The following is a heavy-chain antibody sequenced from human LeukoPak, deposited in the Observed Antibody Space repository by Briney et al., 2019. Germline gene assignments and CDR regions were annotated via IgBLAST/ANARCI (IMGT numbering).Heavy chain of an antibody. CDR1: GGSVSSGYYY. V-gene: IGHV4-61*01. J-gene: IGHJ4*02. CDR3: ARTLVTYGSGSYIDY. D-gene: IGHD3-10*01. Sequence: SETLSLTCTVSGGSVSSGYYYWRWVRQPPGKGQEWIGYIYYSGSTNYNPSLKSRVTMSVDTSKNQFPLTLNPATAADTDVYYCARTLVTYGSGSYIDYWGQGTLVTVSS. CDR2: IYYSGST.